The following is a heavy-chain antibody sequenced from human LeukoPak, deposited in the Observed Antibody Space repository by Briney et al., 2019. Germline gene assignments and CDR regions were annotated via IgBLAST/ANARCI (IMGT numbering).Heavy chain of an antibody. CDR1: GYTFTRYG. Sequence: ASVKVSCKASGYTFTRYGISWVRQAPGQGLEWMGWISVYNGNTNYTQKVQGRVTMTEDTSTDTAYMELSSLRSEDTAVYYCATWGIGKDYYDSSGYSGRYDYWGQGTLVTVSS. CDR3: ATWGIGKDYYDSSGYSGRYDY. V-gene: IGHV1-18*01. CDR2: ISVYNGNT. J-gene: IGHJ4*02. D-gene: IGHD3-22*01.